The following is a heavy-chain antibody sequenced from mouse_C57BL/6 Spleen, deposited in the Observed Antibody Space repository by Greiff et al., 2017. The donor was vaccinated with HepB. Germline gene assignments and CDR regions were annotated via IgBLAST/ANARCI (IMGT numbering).Heavy chain of an antibody. CDR3: AGHAVTGWYFDV. CDR1: GFTFSSYG. V-gene: IGHV5-6*02. CDR2: ISSGGSYT. Sequence: EVMLVESGGDLVKPGGSLKLSCAASGFTFSSYGMSWVRQTPDKRLEWVATISSGGSYTYYPDSVKGRFTISRDNAKNTLYLQMSSLKSEATAMYCCAGHAVTGWYFDVWGTGTTVTVSS. J-gene: IGHJ1*03. D-gene: IGHD2-1*01.